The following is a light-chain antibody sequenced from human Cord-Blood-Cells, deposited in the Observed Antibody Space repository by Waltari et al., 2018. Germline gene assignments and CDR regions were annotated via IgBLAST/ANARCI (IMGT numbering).Light chain of an antibody. J-gene: IGKJ4*01. Sequence: LPQSPSTLSLAAGETATLTCSASQSLSRYLAWYQQKPGQAPRLLIYDASNTATGTPARFSGSGSGTDFTLTISSVEAEDFAGYDCQQRSNWPLTFGGGTKVESK. CDR3: QQRSNWPLT. CDR1: QSLSRY. CDR2: DAS. V-gene: IGKV3-11*01.